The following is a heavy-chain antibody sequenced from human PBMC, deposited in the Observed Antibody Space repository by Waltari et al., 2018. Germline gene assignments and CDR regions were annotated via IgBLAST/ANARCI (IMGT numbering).Heavy chain of an antibody. CDR1: GFIFTRHW. V-gene: IGHV3-7*01. D-gene: IGHD5-12*01. Sequence: EVQLVESGGGLVQPGGSLRLSCAASGFIFTRHWMIWVRQAPGKGLEWVANIKQDGSEKYYVDSVKGRFTISRDNAKNSVYLEMSSLRVEDTAVYYCARVRPYDRALWGQGTLVTVSS. J-gene: IGHJ4*02. CDR3: ARVRPYDRAL. CDR2: IKQDGSEK.